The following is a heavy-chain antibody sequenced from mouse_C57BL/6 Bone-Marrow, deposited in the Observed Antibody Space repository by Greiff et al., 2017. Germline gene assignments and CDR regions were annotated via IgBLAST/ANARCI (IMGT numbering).Heavy chain of an antibody. D-gene: IGHD1-1*01. CDR2: IYPGNSDT. J-gene: IGHJ4*01. CDR3: ARSYGSSFAMDY. V-gene: IGHV1-5*01. CDR1: GYTFTSYW. Sequence: EVQVVESGTVLARPGASVKMSCKTSGYTFTSYWMHWVKQRPGQGLEWIGAIYPGNSDTSYNQKFKGKAKLTAVTSASTAYMELSSLTNEDSAVXYCARSYGSSFAMDYWGQGTSVTVSS.